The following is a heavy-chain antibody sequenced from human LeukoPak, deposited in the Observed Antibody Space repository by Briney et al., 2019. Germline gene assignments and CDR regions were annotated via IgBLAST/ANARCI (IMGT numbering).Heavy chain of an antibody. CDR3: AKDSTVVDYNWFDP. D-gene: IGHD4-23*01. CDR1: GFTFSSYG. J-gene: IGHJ5*02. Sequence: QSGGSLRLSCAASGFTFSSYGMHWVRQAPGKGLEWVAFIRYDGSNKYYADSVKGRFTISRDNSKNTLYLQMSSLRAEDTAVYYCAKDSTVVDYNWFDPWGQGTLVTVSS. V-gene: IGHV3-30*02. CDR2: IRYDGSNK.